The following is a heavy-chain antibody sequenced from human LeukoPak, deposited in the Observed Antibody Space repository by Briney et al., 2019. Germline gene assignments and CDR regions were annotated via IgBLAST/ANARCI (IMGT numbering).Heavy chain of an antibody. CDR1: GFTFSSYW. J-gene: IGHJ4*02. CDR2: IKQDGSEK. Sequence: GGSLRLSCAASGFTFSSYWMSWVRQAPAKGLEWVANIKQDGSEKYYVDSVKGRFTISRDNAKNSLYLQMNSLRAEDTAVYYCARCGYHDSLGYFDYWGQGTLVTVSS. V-gene: IGHV3-7*01. CDR3: ARCGYHDSLGYFDY. D-gene: IGHD3-22*01.